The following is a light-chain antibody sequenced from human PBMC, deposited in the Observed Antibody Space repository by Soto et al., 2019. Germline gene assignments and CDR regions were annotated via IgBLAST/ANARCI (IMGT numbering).Light chain of an antibody. CDR2: DVS. CDR1: SSDVGGYNY. Sequence: HPGHLAGSARPARRITSTATSSDVGGYNYVSWYQQHPGKAPKLMIYDVSNRPSGVSNRFSGSKSGNTASLTISGLQAEDEADYYCSSYTSSSTRVFGTGTKVTVL. CDR3: SSYTSSSTRV. J-gene: IGLJ1*01. V-gene: IGLV2-14*01.